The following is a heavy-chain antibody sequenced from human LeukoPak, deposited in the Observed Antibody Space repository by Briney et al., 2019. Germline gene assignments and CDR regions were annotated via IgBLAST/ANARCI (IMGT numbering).Heavy chain of an antibody. CDR3: ARDTRGRSGWHNGVGWPNYFDY. J-gene: IGHJ4*02. D-gene: IGHD6-19*01. CDR2: INPSGGST. CDR1: GYTFTSDY. V-gene: IGHV1-46*01. Sequence: VASVKVSCEASGYTFTSDYMHWVRQAPGQGLEWMGIINPSGGSTSYAQKFQGGVTMTRDMSTSTLYMEGNRLRSEDTAGVYWARDTRGRSGWHNGVGWPNYFDYWGQGTLVTVSS.